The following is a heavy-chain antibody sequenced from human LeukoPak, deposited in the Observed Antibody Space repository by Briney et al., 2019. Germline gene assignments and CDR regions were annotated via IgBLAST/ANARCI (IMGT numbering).Heavy chain of an antibody. D-gene: IGHD4-11*01. CDR3: ARVRSTVTTGIYYYHGMDV. V-gene: IGHV3-7*01. CDR2: IKQDGSEK. CDR1: GFTFSSYW. J-gene: IGHJ6*02. Sequence: PGGSLRLSCAASGFTFSSYWMSWVRQAPGKGLEWVANIKQDGSEKYYVDSVKGRFTISRDNAKNSLYLQMNSLRAEDTAVYYCARVRSTVTTGIYYYHGMDVWGQGTTVTVSS.